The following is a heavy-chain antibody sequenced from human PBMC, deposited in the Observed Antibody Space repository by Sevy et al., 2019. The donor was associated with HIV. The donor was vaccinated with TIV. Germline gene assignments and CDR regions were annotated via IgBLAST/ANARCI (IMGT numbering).Heavy chain of an antibody. Sequence: GGSLRLSCAASGFTFSKYWMSWVRQAPGKGLEWVANINQDGSEKYYVDSVKGRFTISRDNGKNSLYLQMNSLRAEDTAAYYCARETGSSHFDYWGQGTLVTVSS. CDR3: ARETGSSHFDY. CDR1: GFTFSKYW. D-gene: IGHD3-10*01. V-gene: IGHV3-7*01. J-gene: IGHJ4*02. CDR2: INQDGSEK.